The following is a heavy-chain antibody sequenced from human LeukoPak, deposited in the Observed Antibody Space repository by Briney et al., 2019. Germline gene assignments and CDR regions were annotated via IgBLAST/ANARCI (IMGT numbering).Heavy chain of an antibody. D-gene: IGHD6-13*01. Sequence: SETLSLTCTVPGGSISRHYWSWIRQPPGKGLEWIGYIYYSGSTNYNPSLKSRVTISVDTSKNQFSLKLSSVTAADTAVYYCARGTGYSSSWYLPPYYYYYYMDVWGKGTTVTVSS. J-gene: IGHJ6*03. V-gene: IGHV4-59*11. CDR3: ARGTGYSSSWYLPPYYYYYYMDV. CDR1: GGSISRHY. CDR2: IYYSGST.